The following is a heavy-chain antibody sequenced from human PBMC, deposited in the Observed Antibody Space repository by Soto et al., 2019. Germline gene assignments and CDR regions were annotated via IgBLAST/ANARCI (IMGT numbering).Heavy chain of an antibody. CDR2: ISYDGSNK. Sequence: GGSLRLSCAASGFTFSSYGMHWVRQAPGKGLEWVAVISYDGSNKYYADSVKGRFTISRDNSKNTLYLQMNSLRAEDTAVYYCAKIYNNYYYGMDVWGQGTTVTVSS. CDR3: AKIYNNYYYGMDV. J-gene: IGHJ6*02. D-gene: IGHD1-1*01. CDR1: GFTFSSYG. V-gene: IGHV3-30*18.